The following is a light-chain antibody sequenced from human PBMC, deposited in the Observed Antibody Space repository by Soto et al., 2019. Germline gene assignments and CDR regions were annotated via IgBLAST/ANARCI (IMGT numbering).Light chain of an antibody. CDR3: AAWDDSLNGWV. J-gene: IGLJ3*02. V-gene: IGLV1-44*01. CDR1: RSKIGSNT. CDR2: SNN. Sequence: QTVVAQPPSASGTPGQRVTISGSGSRSKIGSNTVTWYQQLPGTAPKLLIYSNNQRPSGVPDRFSGSKSGTSASLAISGLQSEDEADYYCAAWDDSLNGWVFGGGTKLPVL.